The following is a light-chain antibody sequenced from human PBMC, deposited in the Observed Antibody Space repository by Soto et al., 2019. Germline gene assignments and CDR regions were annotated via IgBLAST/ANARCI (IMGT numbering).Light chain of an antibody. CDR2: KAS. Sequence: DIPMTQSPSTLSASVGDRVTITSRASQSISSWLAWYQQKPGKAPKLLIYKASSLESGVPSRFSGSGSGTEFTLTISSLQPDDFATYYCQQYNSYPVTFGQGTKVEIK. V-gene: IGKV1-5*03. J-gene: IGKJ1*01. CDR3: QQYNSYPVT. CDR1: QSISSW.